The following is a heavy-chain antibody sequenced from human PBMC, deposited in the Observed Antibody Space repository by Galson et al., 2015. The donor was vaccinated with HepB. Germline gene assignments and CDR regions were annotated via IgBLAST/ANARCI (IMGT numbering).Heavy chain of an antibody. D-gene: IGHD5-24*01. CDR1: GGSISSYY. CDR3: ARKVLVGDGYNYRDAFDI. CDR2: IYYSGST. J-gene: IGHJ3*02. Sequence: SETLSLTCTVSGGSISSYYWSWIRQPPGKGLEWIGYIYYSGSTNYNPSLKSRVTISVDTSKNQFSLKLSSVTAADTAVYYCARKVLVGDGYNYRDAFDIWGQGTMVTVSS. V-gene: IGHV4-59*01.